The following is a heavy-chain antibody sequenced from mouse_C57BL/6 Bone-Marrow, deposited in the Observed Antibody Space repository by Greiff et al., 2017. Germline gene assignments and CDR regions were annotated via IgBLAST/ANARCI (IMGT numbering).Heavy chain of an antibody. CDR1: GYTFTSYG. J-gene: IGHJ2*01. CDR2: IYPRSGNT. D-gene: IGHD1-1*01. CDR3: ARPSPVLRLDY. Sequence: QVHVKQSGAELARPGASVKLSCKASGYTFTSYGISWVKQRTGQGLEWIGEIYPRSGNTYYNEKFKGKATLTADKSSSTAYMELRSLTSEDSAVYFCARPSPVLRLDYWGQGTTLTVSS. V-gene: IGHV1-81*01.